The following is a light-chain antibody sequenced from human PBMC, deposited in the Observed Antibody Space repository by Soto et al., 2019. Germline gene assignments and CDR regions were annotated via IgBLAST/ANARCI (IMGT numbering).Light chain of an antibody. J-gene: IGKJ5*01. CDR1: QSISTF. V-gene: IGKV1-39*01. CDR2: AAS. CDR3: QQSYITPYT. Sequence: DIQMSQSPSSLSASVGDRVIITCRASQSISTFSNWYQQKPGKAPKLLVYAASSLQDGAPSRFSGSGSATDFTLTISSLQPEDFATYYCQQSYITPYTFGQGTRLEIK.